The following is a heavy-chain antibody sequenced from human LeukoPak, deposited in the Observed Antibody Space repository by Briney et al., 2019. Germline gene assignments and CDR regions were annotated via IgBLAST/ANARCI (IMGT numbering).Heavy chain of an antibody. CDR1: GFTFSSYW. CDR3: ARDSYYDILTGYFYYYYGMDV. J-gene: IGHJ6*02. D-gene: IGHD3-9*01. V-gene: IGHV3-7*03. CDR2: IKQDGSEK. Sequence: PGGSLRLSCAASGFTFSSYWMSWVRQAPGKGLEWVANIKQDGSEKYYVDSVKGRFTISRDNAKNSLYLQMNSLRAEDTAVYYCARDSYYDILTGYFYYYYGMDVWGQGTTVTVSS.